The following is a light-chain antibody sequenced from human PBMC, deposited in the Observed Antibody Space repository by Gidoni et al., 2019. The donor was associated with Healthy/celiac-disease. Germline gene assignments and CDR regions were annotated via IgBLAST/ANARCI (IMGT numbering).Light chain of an antibody. CDR3: QQYNNWPPPCT. Sequence: EIVMTQSAATLSVSPGERATLSCRASQSVSSNLAWYQQKPGQAPRLLIYGASTRATGIPARFSGSGSGTEFTLTISSLQSEDFAVYYCQQYNNWPPPCTFGQGTKLEIK. V-gene: IGKV3-15*01. CDR2: GAS. J-gene: IGKJ2*02. CDR1: QSVSSN.